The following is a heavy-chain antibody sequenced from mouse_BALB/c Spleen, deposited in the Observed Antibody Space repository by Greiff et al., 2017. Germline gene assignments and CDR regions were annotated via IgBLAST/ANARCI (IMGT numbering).Heavy chain of an antibody. Sequence: EVKLVESGPSLVKPSQTLSLTCSVTGDSITSCYWNWIRKFPGNKLEYMGYISYSGSTYYNPSLKSRISITRDTSKNQYYLQLNSVTTEDTATYYCARAYYRYDGYAMDYWGQGTSVTVSS. CDR1: GDSITSCY. CDR2: ISYSGST. J-gene: IGHJ4*01. CDR3: ARAYYRYDGYAMDY. V-gene: IGHV3-8*02. D-gene: IGHD2-14*01.